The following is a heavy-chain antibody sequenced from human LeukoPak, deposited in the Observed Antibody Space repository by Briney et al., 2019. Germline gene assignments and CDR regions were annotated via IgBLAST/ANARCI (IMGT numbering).Heavy chain of an antibody. J-gene: IGHJ6*02. CDR2: ISSSSSYI. CDR1: GFTFSSYS. D-gene: IGHD2-15*01. V-gene: IGHV3-21*01. Sequence: PGGSLRLSCAASGFTFSSYSMNWVRQAPGKGLEWVSSISSSSSYIYYADSVKGRFTISRDNAKNSLYLQMNSLRAEDTAVYYCARDCGGSCYYYYYYGMDVWGQGTTVTVSS. CDR3: ARDCGGSCYYYYYYGMDV.